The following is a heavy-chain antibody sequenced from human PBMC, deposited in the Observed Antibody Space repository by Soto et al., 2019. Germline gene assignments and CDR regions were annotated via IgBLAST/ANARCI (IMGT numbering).Heavy chain of an antibody. V-gene: IGHV1-8*01. CDR3: ARGRDDTTNLTYYYCGMDV. CDR1: GYTFTSYD. D-gene: IGHD3-9*01. CDR2: MNPNSGNT. Sequence: QVQLVQSGAEVKKPGASVKVSCKASGYTFTSYDINWVRQATGQGLEWMGWMNPNSGNTGYAQKFQGRVTMTRNTSISTAYMELSSLRSEDTAVYYCARGRDDTTNLTYYYCGMDVWGQGTTVTVSS. J-gene: IGHJ6*02.